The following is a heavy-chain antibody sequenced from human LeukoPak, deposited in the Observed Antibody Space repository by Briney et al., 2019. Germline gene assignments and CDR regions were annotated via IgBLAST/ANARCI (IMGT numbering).Heavy chain of an antibody. Sequence: SETLSLTCTVSGGSISSYSWSWIRQPAGKGLEWIGRISASGSTNYNPSLMSRVTMSVDTSKNQFSLMLTSVSAADTAVYYCARALGVVIPAAIGFYFDYWGQGTLVTVSS. V-gene: IGHV4-4*07. CDR3: ARALGVVIPAAIGFYFDY. D-gene: IGHD2-2*01. J-gene: IGHJ4*02. CDR2: ISASGST. CDR1: GGSISSYS.